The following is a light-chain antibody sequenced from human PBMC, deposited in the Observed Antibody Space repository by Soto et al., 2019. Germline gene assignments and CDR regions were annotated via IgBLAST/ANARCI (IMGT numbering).Light chain of an antibody. J-gene: IGLJ3*02. Sequence: QSALTQPPSASGSPGQSVTISCTGTSSDVGAYNYVSWYQQYPGKAPKLMIYEVTKRPSGVPDRFSGSKSGNTASLTVSGLQAEDEAEYYCIAYVGNDIWVFGGGTKLTVL. V-gene: IGLV2-8*01. CDR2: EVT. CDR3: IAYVGNDIWV. CDR1: SSDVGAYNY.